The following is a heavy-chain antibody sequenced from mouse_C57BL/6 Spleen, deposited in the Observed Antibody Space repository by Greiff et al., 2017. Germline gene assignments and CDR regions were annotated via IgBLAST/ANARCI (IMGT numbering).Heavy chain of an antibody. D-gene: IGHD1-1*01. CDR1: GYSFTGYY. V-gene: IGHV1-42*01. CDR3: ARITTVVGGYIDY. CDR2: INPSTGGT. J-gene: IGHJ2*01. Sequence: VQLQQSGPDLVKPGASVKISCKASGYSFTGYYMNWVKQSPEKSLEWIGEINPSTGGTTYNQKFKAKATLTVDKSSSTAYMQLKSLTSEDSAVYYCARITTVVGGYIDYWGQGTTLTVSS.